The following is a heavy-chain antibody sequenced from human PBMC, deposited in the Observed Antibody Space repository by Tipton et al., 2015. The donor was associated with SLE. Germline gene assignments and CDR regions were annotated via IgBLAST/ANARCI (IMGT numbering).Heavy chain of an antibody. CDR3: ARVLRVVQGVISSFYY. V-gene: IGHV4-59*11. CDR1: GGSINSRD. Sequence: TLSLTCAVSGGSINSRDWSWIRQPPWKGLDGIGYINYRGTTNFNPSLKSRVTISVDTSNNQFSLKLSSVTAADTAVYYCARVLRVVQGVISSFYYWGQGTLVTASS. J-gene: IGHJ4*02. CDR2: INYRGTT. D-gene: IGHD3-10*01.